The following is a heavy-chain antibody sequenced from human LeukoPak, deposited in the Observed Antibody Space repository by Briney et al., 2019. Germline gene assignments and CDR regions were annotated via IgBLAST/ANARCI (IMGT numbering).Heavy chain of an antibody. Sequence: GGSLRLSCAASGFTFSSFAMSWVRQAPGKGLEWVSAIGGGGVDTYYADSVKGRFTISRDNSKNTLYLQMNSLRAEDTAVYYCAKRGESCSSSNCLKYYFDYWGQGTLVTVSS. CDR2: IGGGGVDT. CDR3: AKRGESCSSSNCLKYYFDY. D-gene: IGHD2-2*01. V-gene: IGHV3-23*01. CDR1: GFTFSSFA. J-gene: IGHJ4*02.